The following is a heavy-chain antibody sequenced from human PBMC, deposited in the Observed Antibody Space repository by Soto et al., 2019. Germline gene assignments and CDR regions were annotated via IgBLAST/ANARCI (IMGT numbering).Heavy chain of an antibody. V-gene: IGHV3-21*01. CDR1: GFTFSSYS. CDR2: ISSSSSYI. CDR3: ARGGRNSGYYYYYMDV. Sequence: PGGSLRLSCAASGFTFSSYSMDWVRQAPGKGLEWVSSISSSSSYIYYADSVKGRFTISRDNAKNSLYLQMNSLRAEDTAVYYCARGGRNSGYYYYYMDVWGKGTTVTVSS. D-gene: IGHD6-25*01. J-gene: IGHJ6*03.